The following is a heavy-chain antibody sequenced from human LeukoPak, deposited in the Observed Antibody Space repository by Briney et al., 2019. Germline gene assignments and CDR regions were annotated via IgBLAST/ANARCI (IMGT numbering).Heavy chain of an antibody. J-gene: IGHJ4*02. CDR1: GFDFSRYG. Sequence: PGGSLRLSCAASGFDFSRYGMQWVRQAPGVGLECVTFVRYDGVNKYYTVCVEGRFTISKDNSKNTLYLQMNSLRVEDTGLYFCARESGIDSHSEGPRYRGLGTLVPV. V-gene: IGHV3-30*02. CDR3: ARESGIDSHSEGPRY. D-gene: IGHD2-21*02. CDR2: VRYDGVNK.